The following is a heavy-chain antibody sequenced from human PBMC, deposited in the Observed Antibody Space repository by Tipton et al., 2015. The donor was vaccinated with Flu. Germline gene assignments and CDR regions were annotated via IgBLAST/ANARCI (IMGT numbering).Heavy chain of an antibody. D-gene: IGHD6-13*01. J-gene: IGHJ6*03. CDR2: INHSGST. CDR3: ARGLRDSSSWYGVYYYYYYMDV. CDR1: GGSFSGYY. V-gene: IGHV4-34*01. Sequence: TLSLTCAVYGGSFSGYYWSWIRQPPGKGLEWIGEINHSGSTNYNPSLKSRVTISVDTSKNQFSLKLSSVTAADTAVYYCARGLRDSSSWYGVYYYYYYMDVWGKGTTVTVSS.